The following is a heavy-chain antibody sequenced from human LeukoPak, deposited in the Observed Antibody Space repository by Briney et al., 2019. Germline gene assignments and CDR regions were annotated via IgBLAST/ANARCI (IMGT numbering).Heavy chain of an antibody. D-gene: IGHD3-10*01. Sequence: SETLSLTCTVSGGSISSYYWSWIRQPPGKGLEWIGYIYYSGSTNYNPSLKSRVTISVDTSKNQFSLKLSSVTAADTAVYYCARGQRGGFGELFPPYYNGMDVWGQGTTVTVSS. J-gene: IGHJ6*02. CDR1: GGSISSYY. V-gene: IGHV4-59*01. CDR3: ARGQRGGFGELFPPYYNGMDV. CDR2: IYYSGST.